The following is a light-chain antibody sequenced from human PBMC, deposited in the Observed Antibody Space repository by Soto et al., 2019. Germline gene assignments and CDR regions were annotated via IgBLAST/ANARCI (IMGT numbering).Light chain of an antibody. CDR3: QQYGKT. CDR1: QSVSSSY. CDR2: GAS. J-gene: IGKJ2*01. Sequence: EIVLTQSPGNLSLSPGERATLSCRASQSVSSSYLAWYQQKPGQAPRLLIYGASSMATGIPDRFSGSGSGTDLTRTINRLESEDFAGYYCQQYGKTFGQGTKLEIK. V-gene: IGKV3-20*01.